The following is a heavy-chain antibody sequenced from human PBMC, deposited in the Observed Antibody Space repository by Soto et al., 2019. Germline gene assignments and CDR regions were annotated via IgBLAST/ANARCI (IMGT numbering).Heavy chain of an antibody. CDR1: GDTFTFYS. V-gene: IGHV1-69*02. Sequence: QVQLVQSGAEVKKPGSSVRVSCKASGDTFTFYSINWVRQAPGLGLEWMGRINPILSMSNYAQRFQGRLTMTADKSTSTAYMELSSRRSEETAMYYCASSYGSGYRAFDYWGQGALVTVSS. CDR3: ASSYGSGYRAFDY. D-gene: IGHD3-10*01. J-gene: IGHJ4*02. CDR2: INPILSMS.